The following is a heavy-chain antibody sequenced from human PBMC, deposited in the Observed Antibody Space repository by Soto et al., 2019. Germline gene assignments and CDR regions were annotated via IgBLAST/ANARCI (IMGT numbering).Heavy chain of an antibody. J-gene: IGHJ6*02. CDR3: ARDDYGMDV. CDR1: GFNFSSHW. V-gene: IGHV3-74*01. Sequence: GGSLRLSCAASGFNFSSHWMHWVRQAPGKGLAWVSRINSDGSTTSHADSVKGRFTISRDNAKNTLQLQMNSLRAEGTAVYYCARDDYGMDVWGQGTTVTVSS. CDR2: INSDGSTT.